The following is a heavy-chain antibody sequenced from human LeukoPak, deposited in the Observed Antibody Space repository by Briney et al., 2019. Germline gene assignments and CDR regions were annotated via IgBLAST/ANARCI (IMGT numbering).Heavy chain of an antibody. CDR2: TYYSEST. J-gene: IGHJ6*04. Sequence: SETLSLTCTVSGGSIRSYYWSWIRQPPGKGLEWIGYTYYSESTNYNPSLKSRVTISIDTSKNQFSLKLSSVTAADTAVYYCARGSSGKGLLGPYYYYGMDVWGRGTTVTVSS. CDR3: ARGSSGKGLLGPYYYYGMDV. V-gene: IGHV4-59*01. D-gene: IGHD1-26*01. CDR1: GGSIRSYY.